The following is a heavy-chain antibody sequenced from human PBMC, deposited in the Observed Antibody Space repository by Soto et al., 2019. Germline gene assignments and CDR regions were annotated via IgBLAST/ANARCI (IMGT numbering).Heavy chain of an antibody. CDR3: AKNPPPTIFGVVPTV. D-gene: IGHD3-3*01. J-gene: IGHJ6*02. CDR1: GFTFSSYA. Sequence: GGFLRLSCAASGFTFSSYAMSWVRQAPGKGQEWVSGISGSGGRTYYADSVEGRFTISRDKSKNTLYLQLNNLRAEDTAVYYCAKNPPPTIFGVVPTVWGQGTTVNVSS. V-gene: IGHV3-23*01. CDR2: ISGSGGRT.